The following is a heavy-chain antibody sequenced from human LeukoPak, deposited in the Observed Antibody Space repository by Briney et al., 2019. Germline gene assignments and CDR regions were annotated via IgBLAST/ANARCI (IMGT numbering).Heavy chain of an antibody. Sequence: ASVKVSCKASGYIFTGYDIHWLRQAPGQGLEWMGRINPNTGGTDYAQKFQGRVTMTRDTSLSTADVELRRLGSDDTAVYYCATKGAITGNWFDPWGQGTLVTVSS. CDR1: GYIFTGYD. CDR2: INPNTGGT. D-gene: IGHD1-26*01. J-gene: IGHJ5*02. CDR3: ATKGAITGNWFDP. V-gene: IGHV1-2*06.